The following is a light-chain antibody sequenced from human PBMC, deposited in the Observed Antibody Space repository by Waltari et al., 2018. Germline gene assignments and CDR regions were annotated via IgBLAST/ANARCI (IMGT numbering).Light chain of an antibody. CDR2: GVS. Sequence: ETVLTQSPATLSVSPGERVTLSCRASQSVSTNLAWYQQKPGQAPRLLIYGVSTRATGIPGRFSVSGSGTEFTLTINTLQSEDFAVYYCHQYNNWWTFGQGTKVEIK. J-gene: IGKJ1*01. CDR1: QSVSTN. V-gene: IGKV3D-15*01. CDR3: HQYNNWWT.